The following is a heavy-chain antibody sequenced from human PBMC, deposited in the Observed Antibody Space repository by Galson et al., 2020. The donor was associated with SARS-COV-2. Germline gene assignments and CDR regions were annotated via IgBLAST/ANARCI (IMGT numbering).Heavy chain of an antibody. D-gene: IGHD2-2*01. CDR1: GVSFSDYY. CDR3: ARGSIAVVPATILGLGFYYFYYMDV. CDR2: INHSGST. V-gene: IGHV4-34*01. Sequence: SETLSLTSAVYGVSFSDYYWSWIRQPPGKGLEWIGEINHSGSTNYNPSLKSRVTISLDTSKSQFSLRLTSVTAADTAVYYCARGSIAVVPATILGLGFYYFYYMDVWGKGTTVTVSS. J-gene: IGHJ6*03.